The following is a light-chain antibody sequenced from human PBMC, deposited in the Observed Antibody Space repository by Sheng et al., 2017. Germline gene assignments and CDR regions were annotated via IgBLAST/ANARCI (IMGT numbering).Light chain of an antibody. CDR1: QSVLYNSNNKNY. Sequence: DIVMTRSPDSLAVSLGERATINCKSSQSVLYNSNNKNYLAWYQQKPGQRPKLLIYWASTRESGVPGRFSGSGSGTDFTLTISSLEAEDVAVYYCQQYYSAPYSFGQGTKLEIK. V-gene: IGKV4-1*01. CDR2: WAS. J-gene: IGKJ2*03. CDR3: QQYYSAPYS.